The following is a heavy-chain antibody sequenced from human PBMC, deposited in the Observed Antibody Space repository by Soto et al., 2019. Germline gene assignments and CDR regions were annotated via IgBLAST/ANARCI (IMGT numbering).Heavy chain of an antibody. V-gene: IGHV4-31*03. CDR3: SGGILL. J-gene: IGHJ4*02. CDR1: GGSINSGGYC. Sequence: QVQLQESGPGLVKPSQTLSLTCTVSGGSINSGGYCWSWIRQHPGKGLDWIGCISYGGSTSYNPSLKGRGTISGDTSKNQFSPELGPVAAPGTAVYFCSGGILLWGQGTLITVSS. CDR2: ISYGGST. D-gene: IGHD2-15*01.